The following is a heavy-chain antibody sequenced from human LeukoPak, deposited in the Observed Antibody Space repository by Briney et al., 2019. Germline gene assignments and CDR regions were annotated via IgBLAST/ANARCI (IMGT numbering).Heavy chain of an antibody. Sequence: GGSLRLSCAASGFTFSYYAMHWVRQAPGKGLEWVAFISSDGSDKYYADSMKGRFTISRDNSRNTLYLQMTSLRGEDTAMYYCAREGTARDAFDIWGQGTMVTVSS. CDR2: ISSDGSDK. D-gene: IGHD2-21*02. V-gene: IGHV3-30-3*01. J-gene: IGHJ3*02. CDR1: GFTFSYYA. CDR3: AREGTARDAFDI.